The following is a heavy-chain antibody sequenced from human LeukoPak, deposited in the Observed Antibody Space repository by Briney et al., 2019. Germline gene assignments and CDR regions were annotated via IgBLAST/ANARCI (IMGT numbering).Heavy chain of an antibody. Sequence: SEPLSLTCTVSGGSISSSSYYWGWIRQPPGKGLEWIGSIYYSGSTYYSPSLKSRVTISVDTSKNQFSLKLSSVTAADTAVYYCARIVGASDYWGQGTLVTVSS. CDR3: ARIVGASDY. CDR1: GGSISSSSYY. J-gene: IGHJ4*02. D-gene: IGHD1-26*01. V-gene: IGHV4-39*01. CDR2: IYYSGST.